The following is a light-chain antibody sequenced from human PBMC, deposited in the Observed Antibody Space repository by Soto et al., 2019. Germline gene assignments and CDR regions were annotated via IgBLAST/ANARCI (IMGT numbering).Light chain of an antibody. CDR1: NNDVGGYNY. CDR3: SSSAGRYTLV. Sequence: QSALTQPRSVSGSPGQSVTISCTGTNNDVGGYNYVSWYQQQPGKAPKLIIYDVTKRPSGVPDRFSGSKSGNTASLTISGLQSDDDADYYCSSSAGRYTLVFGGGTKVTVL. V-gene: IGLV2-11*01. CDR2: DVT. J-gene: IGLJ3*02.